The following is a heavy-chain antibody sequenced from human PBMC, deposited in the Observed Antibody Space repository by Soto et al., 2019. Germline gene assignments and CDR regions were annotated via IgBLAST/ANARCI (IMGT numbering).Heavy chain of an antibody. D-gene: IGHD6-19*01. V-gene: IGHV3-15*07. CDR2: IKPKSEGETA. CDR3: ATVPSSSGPT. Sequence: EMQLVQSRGGLVKPGGSLRLACVASRFNFSGAWLNWIRQAPGKGLEWVGRIKPKSEGETADYTAPVRGRFTISRDDSQNTLHLQMDSLKTEDTAVYYCATVPSSSGPTWGLGVLVTVSS. CDR1: RFNFSGAW. J-gene: IGHJ4*02.